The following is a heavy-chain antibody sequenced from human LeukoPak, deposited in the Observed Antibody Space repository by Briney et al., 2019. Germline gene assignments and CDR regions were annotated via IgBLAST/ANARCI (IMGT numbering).Heavy chain of an antibody. D-gene: IGHD5-12*01. J-gene: IGHJ4*02. CDR1: GGSFSGYY. V-gene: IGHV4-34*01. CDR2: INHSRST. CDR3: ARARGTVAIDY. Sequence: SETLSLTCAVYGGSFSGYYWTWIRRPPGKGLEWIGEINHSRSTNYNPSLKSRVTISADTSKNQFSLKMRSVTAADTAVYYCARARGTVAIDYWGQGTLVTVSS.